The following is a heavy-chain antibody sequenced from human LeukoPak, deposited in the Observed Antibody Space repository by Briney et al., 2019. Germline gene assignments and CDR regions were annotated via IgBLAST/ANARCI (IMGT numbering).Heavy chain of an antibody. CDR3: ARVRSGYDPADY. Sequence: ASVRVSCKASGYTFTSYGISWVRQAPGQGLEWMGWISAYNGNTNYAQKLQGRVTMTTDTSTSTAYMELRSLRSDDTAVYYCARVRSGYDPADYWGQGTLVTVSS. V-gene: IGHV1-18*01. J-gene: IGHJ4*02. CDR2: ISAYNGNT. CDR1: GYTFTSYG. D-gene: IGHD5-12*01.